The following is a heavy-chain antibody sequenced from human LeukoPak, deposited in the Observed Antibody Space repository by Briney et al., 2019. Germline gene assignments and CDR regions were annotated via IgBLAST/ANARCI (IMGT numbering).Heavy chain of an antibody. Sequence: GGSLRLSCAASGFTFSSYAMSWVRQAPGKGLEWVSAISGSGGSTYYADSVKGRFTISRDNGKNSLYLHMNSLRAEDTAVYYCARSLLEQWLVRRSFDYWGQGTLVTVSS. CDR1: GFTFSSYA. J-gene: IGHJ4*02. D-gene: IGHD6-19*01. CDR3: ARSLLEQWLVRRSFDY. CDR2: ISGSGGST. V-gene: IGHV3-23*01.